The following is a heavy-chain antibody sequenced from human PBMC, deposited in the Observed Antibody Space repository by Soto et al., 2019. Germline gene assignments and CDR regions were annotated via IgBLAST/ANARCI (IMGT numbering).Heavy chain of an antibody. J-gene: IGHJ5*02. D-gene: IGHD6-13*01. Sequence: QVQLQESGPGLVKPSQTLSLTCTVSGDSISRGGYYWNWIHQHPRKGLEWIGYIYHSGSANYNPSLQSRVSISVDTSKNQLSVEVSSVTAADTAMYYCARDGAGVYGLVWFDPWGQGILVTVSS. CDR2: IYHSGSA. V-gene: IGHV4-31*03. CDR3: ARDGAGVYGLVWFDP. CDR1: GDSISRGGYY.